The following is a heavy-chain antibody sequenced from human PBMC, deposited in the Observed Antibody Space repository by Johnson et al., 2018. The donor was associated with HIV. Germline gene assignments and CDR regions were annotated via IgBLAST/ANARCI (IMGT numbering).Heavy chain of an antibody. D-gene: IGHD3-10*01. CDR1: GFTVSSNY. CDR3: ARGTIIMFRGVIGFDI. CDR2: IYSGGSI. V-gene: IGHV3-53*01. J-gene: IGHJ3*02. Sequence: VQLVESGGGLIQPGGSLRLSCAASGFTVSSNYMSWVRQAPGKGLEWVSVIYSGGSIYYADSVKGRFPISGDTSKNTLHLEMNSLRAEDTAMYYCARGTIIMFRGVIGFDIWGQGTMVTVSS.